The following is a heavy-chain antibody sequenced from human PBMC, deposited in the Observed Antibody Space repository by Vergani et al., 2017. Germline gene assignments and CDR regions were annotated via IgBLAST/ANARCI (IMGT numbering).Heavy chain of an antibody. J-gene: IGHJ6*02. CDR2: ISGSGGST. Sequence: EVQLLESGGGLVQPGGSLRLSCAASGFTFSSYAMSWVRQAPGKGLEWVSAISGSGGSTYYADSVKGRFTISRDNSKNTLYLQMNSLRSDDTAVYYCARVPFTHFPYMDVWGQGTTVTVSS. D-gene: IGHD3-3*02. CDR3: ARVPFTHFPYMDV. V-gene: IGHV3-23*01. CDR1: GFTFSSYA.